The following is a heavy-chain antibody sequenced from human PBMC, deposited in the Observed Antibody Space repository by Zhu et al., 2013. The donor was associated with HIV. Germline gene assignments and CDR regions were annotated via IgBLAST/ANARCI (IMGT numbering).Heavy chain of an antibody. CDR1: GYTFTSYG. J-gene: IGHJ1*01. D-gene: IGHD4-17*01. CDR2: ISAYTDNT. Sequence: QVQLVQSGGEVKKPGASVMLSCKASGYTFTSYGISWVRQAPGQGLEWMGWISAYTDNTNYAQKFQDRITMTTDPSTSTAHMELRSLRSDDTAVYYCARDYGTPVVTLEYFEHWGQGTRGHRLL. CDR3: ARDYGTPVVTLEYFEH. V-gene: IGHV1-18*01.